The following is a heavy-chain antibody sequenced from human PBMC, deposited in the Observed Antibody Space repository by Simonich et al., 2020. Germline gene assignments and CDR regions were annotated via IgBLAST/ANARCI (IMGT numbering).Heavy chain of an antibody. J-gene: IGHJ4*02. Sequence: EVQLVESGGGLVKPGGSLRLSCAASGFTFSSYSMNWVRQAPVEGLEGVSSISCSQSYLNYADSVTGRFTISRDNAKNSLYLQMNSLRAEDTAVYYCARANERDYWGQGTLVTVSS. CDR3: ARANERDY. D-gene: IGHD1-1*01. V-gene: IGHV3-21*01. CDR1: GFTFSSYS. CDR2: ISCSQSYL.